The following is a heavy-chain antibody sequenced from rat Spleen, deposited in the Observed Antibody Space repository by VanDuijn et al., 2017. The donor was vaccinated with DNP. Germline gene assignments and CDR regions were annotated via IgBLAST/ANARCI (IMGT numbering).Heavy chain of an antibody. CDR1: GITFSDHN. V-gene: IGHV5-7*01. Sequence: EVQLVESGGGLVQPGRSLKLSCAVSGITFSDHNMAWVRQAPKKGLEWVATITNPGGNTYYSDSVKGRFTISRDNAENTVYLQINSLRSEDTATYYCVKDLRGGSAFDYWGQGVMVTVSS. J-gene: IGHJ2*01. D-gene: IGHD1-11*01. CDR2: ITNPGGNT. CDR3: VKDLRGGSAFDY.